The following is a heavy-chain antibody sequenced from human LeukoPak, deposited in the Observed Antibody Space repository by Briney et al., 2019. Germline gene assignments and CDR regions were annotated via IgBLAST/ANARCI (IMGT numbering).Heavy chain of an antibody. CDR3: ARQGFTMVRGAFGY. D-gene: IGHD3-10*01. CDR2: INHSGST. Sequence: SETLSLTCAVYGGSFSGYYWSWIRQPPGKGLEWIGEINHSGSTNYNPSLKSRVTISVDTSKNQFSLRLSSVTAADTAVYYCARQGFTMVRGAFGYWGQGTLVTVSS. CDR1: GGSFSGYY. J-gene: IGHJ4*02. V-gene: IGHV4-34*01.